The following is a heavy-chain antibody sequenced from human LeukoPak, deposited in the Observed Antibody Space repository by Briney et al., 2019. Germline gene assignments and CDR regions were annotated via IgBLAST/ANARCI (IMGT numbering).Heavy chain of an antibody. CDR3: ASSISLAFDI. V-gene: IGHV3-23*01. CDR2: ISDGGDTT. Sequence: GGSLRLSCAASGFTFSNNGMTWVRQAPGKGMEWVTGISDGGDTTYDAGSVKGRFTVSRDNSKNILYLQMNSLRAEDTAVYYCASSISLAFDIWGQGTMVTVSS. D-gene: IGHD2/OR15-2a*01. J-gene: IGHJ3*02. CDR1: GFTFSNNG.